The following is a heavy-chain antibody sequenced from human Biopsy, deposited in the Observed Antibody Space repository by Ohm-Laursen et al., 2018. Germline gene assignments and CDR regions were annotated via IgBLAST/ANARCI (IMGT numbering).Heavy chain of an antibody. CDR2: ISSSSDNI. Sequence: GSLRLSCIASGFIHSSYSMNWVRQTPGRGLEWVSTISSSSDNIYYVDSVKGRFTISRDNAKNSLYLQMNSLRAEDTAVYYCARSRGSSGIATIYYYGMDVWGQGTTVTVSS. J-gene: IGHJ6*02. CDR3: ARSRGSSGIATIYYYGMDV. V-gene: IGHV3-21*01. D-gene: IGHD3-10*01. CDR1: GFIHSSYS.